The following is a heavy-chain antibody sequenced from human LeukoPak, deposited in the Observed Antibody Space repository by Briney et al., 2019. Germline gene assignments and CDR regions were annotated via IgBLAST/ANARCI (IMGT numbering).Heavy chain of an antibody. V-gene: IGHV3-21*01. D-gene: IGHD3-10*01. CDR2: ISDGSSYI. J-gene: IGHJ6*02. CDR3: ARDHYGSGRYGMDV. CDR1: GFTFSRYS. Sequence: GGSLRLSCAAYGFTFSRYSMNWVRQAPGKGLEWVSSISDGSSYIYYADSVKGRFTISRDNAKNSLYLHMNSLRADDTAVYYCARDHYGSGRYGMDVWGQGTTVTVSS.